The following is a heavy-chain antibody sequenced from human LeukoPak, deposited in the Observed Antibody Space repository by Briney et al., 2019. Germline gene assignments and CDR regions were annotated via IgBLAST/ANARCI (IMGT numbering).Heavy chain of an antibody. CDR1: GGSISPYY. J-gene: IGHJ4*02. D-gene: IGHD2-15*01. Sequence: PSETLSLTCTVSGGSISPYYWSWIRQPPGKGLQWIGHISFSGSTLYKASLKSRVIISLDTSKNQFFLRLSSVTAADTAVYYCARHQGGTTYDYWGQGTLVTVSS. CDR3: ARHQGGTTYDY. CDR2: ISFSGST. V-gene: IGHV4-59*08.